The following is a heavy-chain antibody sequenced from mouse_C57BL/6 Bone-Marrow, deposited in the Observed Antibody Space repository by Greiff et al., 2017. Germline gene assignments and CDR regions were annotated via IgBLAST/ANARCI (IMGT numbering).Heavy chain of an antibody. CDR3: ARDYCGSGAY. V-gene: IGHV1-26*01. D-gene: IGHD1-1*01. CDR2: INPNNGGT. Sequence: VQLQQPGPELVKPGASVKISCKASGYTFTDYYMNWVKQSHGKSLEWIGDINPNNGGTSYNQKLKGKATLTVDKSSSTAYMALRSLTSEDSAVYYCARDYCGSGAYWGQGTLVTVSA. J-gene: IGHJ3*01. CDR1: GYTFTDYY.